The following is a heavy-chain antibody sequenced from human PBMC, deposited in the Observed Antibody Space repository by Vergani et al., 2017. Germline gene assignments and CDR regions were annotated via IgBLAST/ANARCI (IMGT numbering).Heavy chain of an antibody. J-gene: IGHJ4*02. Sequence: EVQLVESGGGLVQPGGSLRLSCAASGFTFSSYWMSWVRQAPGKGLEWVANIKQDGSEKYYVDSVKGRFTISRDNAKNSLYLQMNSLRAEDTAVYYCARDWGFYYYDSSGFEYWGQGTLVTVSS. CDR2: IKQDGSEK. CDR1: GFTFSSYW. CDR3: ARDWGFYYYDSSGFEY. D-gene: IGHD3-22*01. V-gene: IGHV3-7*01.